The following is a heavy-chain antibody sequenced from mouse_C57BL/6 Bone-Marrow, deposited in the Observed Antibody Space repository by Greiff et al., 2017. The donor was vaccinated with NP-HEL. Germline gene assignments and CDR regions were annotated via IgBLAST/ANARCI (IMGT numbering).Heavy chain of an antibody. D-gene: IGHD3-2*02. V-gene: IGHV3-6*01. CDR1: GYSITSGYY. CDR3: ARAGKTGSWFAY. Sequence: EVQLQESGPGLVKPSQSLSLTCSVTGYSITSGYYWNWIRQFPGNKLEWMGYISYDGSNNYNPSLKNRISITRDTSKNQFFLKLNSVTTEDTATYYCARAGKTGSWFAYWGQGTLVTVSA. J-gene: IGHJ3*01. CDR2: ISYDGSN.